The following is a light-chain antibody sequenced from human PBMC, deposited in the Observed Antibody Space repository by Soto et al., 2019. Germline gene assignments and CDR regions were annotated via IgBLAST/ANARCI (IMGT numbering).Light chain of an antibody. CDR1: QTIGRTY. CDR3: KQDASSPLRT. Sequence: EIVLTQSPGTLSLSPGETATLSCRASQTIGRTYLAWYQQKPGQAPRLLIFGTSSRATGITDRFSGSGYGTDFTLSISRLEPEDFAVYYSKQDASSPLRTFGGGNKVEIK. V-gene: IGKV3-20*01. CDR2: GTS. J-gene: IGKJ4*01.